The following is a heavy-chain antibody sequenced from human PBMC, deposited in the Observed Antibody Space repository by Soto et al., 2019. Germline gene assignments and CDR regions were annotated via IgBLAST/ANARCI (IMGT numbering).Heavy chain of an antibody. CDR1: GFTFSDHH. D-gene: IGHD2-15*01. J-gene: IGHJ4*02. CDR2: GNNKASSYTT. V-gene: IGHV3-72*01. CDR3: ASGYCSGGSCYSSPGNY. Sequence: EVQLVESGGGLVQPGGSLRLSCAASGFTFSDHHMDWVRQAPGRGLEWVGRGNNKASSYTTEYAASVKGRFTISRDDSESSLYLQTNSLKTEDTAVYYCASGYCSGGSCYSSPGNYWGQGTLVTVSS.